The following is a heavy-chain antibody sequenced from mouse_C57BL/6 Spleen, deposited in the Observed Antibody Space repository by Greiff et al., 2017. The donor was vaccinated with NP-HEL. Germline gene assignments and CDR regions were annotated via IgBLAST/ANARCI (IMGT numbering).Heavy chain of an antibody. Sequence: LQQPGAELVMPGASVKLSCKASGYTFTSYWIHWVKQRPGQGLEWIGEIDPSDSYTNYNQKFKGKSTLTVDKSSSTAYMQLSSLTSEDSAVYYCTRRRYDYFYFDYWGQGTTLTVSS. D-gene: IGHD2-4*01. CDR1: GYTFTSYW. CDR3: TRRRYDYFYFDY. J-gene: IGHJ2*01. V-gene: IGHV1-69*01. CDR2: IDPSDSYT.